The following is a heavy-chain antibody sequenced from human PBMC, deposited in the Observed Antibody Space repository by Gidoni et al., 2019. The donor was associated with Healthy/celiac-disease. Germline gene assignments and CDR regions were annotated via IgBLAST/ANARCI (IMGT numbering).Heavy chain of an antibody. CDR1: EFTFSDYS. Sequence: EVQLVESGGGVVQTGGSLRLSWTDSEFTFSDYSMSWVRQAPGKGLEWVGFIRNNANGGTTEYTTSVKGRFTISRDDSKSITYLQMNSLRAEDTAVYYCARDFALRGGPGIAVAGDIFDYWGQGTLVTVSS. CDR2: IRNNANGGTT. V-gene: IGHV3-49*04. CDR3: ARDFALRGGPGIAVAGDIFDY. J-gene: IGHJ4*02. D-gene: IGHD6-19*01.